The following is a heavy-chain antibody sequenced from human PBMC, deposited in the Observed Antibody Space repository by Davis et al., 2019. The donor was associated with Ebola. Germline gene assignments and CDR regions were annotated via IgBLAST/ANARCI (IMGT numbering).Heavy chain of an antibody. CDR1: GASISSSTLYY. CDR2: IYFSGVT. D-gene: IGHD2-15*01. Sequence: SETLSLTCTVSGASISSSTLYYWGWIRQSPGKGLEWIGRIYFSGVTHYNPSLKSRVTISVDTSKNQFSLTVESVTATDTAMYFCARRSSGGARIDYWGQGTLVTVSS. V-gene: IGHV4-39*01. CDR3: ARRSSGGARIDY. J-gene: IGHJ4*02.